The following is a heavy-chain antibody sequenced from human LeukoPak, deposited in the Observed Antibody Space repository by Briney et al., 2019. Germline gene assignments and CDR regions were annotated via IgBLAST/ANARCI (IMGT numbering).Heavy chain of an antibody. V-gene: IGHV1-69*04. Sequence: ASVKVSCNASGGTFSSYAISWVRQAPGQGLEWMGRIIPILGIANYAQKFQGRVTITADKSTSTTYMELSSLRSEDTAVYYCARDQSPYGDYSFGYWGQGTLVTVSS. J-gene: IGHJ4*02. CDR2: IIPILGIA. CDR1: GGTFSSYA. CDR3: ARDQSPYGDYSFGY. D-gene: IGHD4-17*01.